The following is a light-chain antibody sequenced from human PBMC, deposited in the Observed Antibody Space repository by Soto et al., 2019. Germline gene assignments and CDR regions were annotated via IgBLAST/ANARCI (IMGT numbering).Light chain of an antibody. CDR3: ASWDDSLNGWV. CDR2: SDN. Sequence: QSVLTQPPSASGTPGQRVAISCSGSSSDIGSNTVNWYQHLPGTAPQLLMYSDNQRPSGVPDRFSGSKSGTSASLAISGLQSEDEGDYYCASWDDSLNGWVFGGGTKSPS. CDR1: SSDIGSNT. V-gene: IGLV1-44*01. J-gene: IGLJ3*02.